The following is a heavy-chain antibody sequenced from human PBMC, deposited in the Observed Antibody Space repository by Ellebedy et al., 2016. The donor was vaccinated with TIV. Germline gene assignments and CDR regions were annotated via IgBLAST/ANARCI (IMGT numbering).Heavy chain of an antibody. D-gene: IGHD3-10*02. CDR1: GFSFITYA. CDR2: ISGSGSRT. V-gene: IGHV3-23*01. CDR3: AKDSITMFFDP. J-gene: IGHJ5*02. Sequence: GGSLRLSXAASGFSFITYAMSWVRQAPGKGLEWVSGISGSGSRTYYADSVKGRFTISRDNSNNTLYLQMSSLRAEDTAVYFCAKDSITMFFDPWGHGTLVTVSS.